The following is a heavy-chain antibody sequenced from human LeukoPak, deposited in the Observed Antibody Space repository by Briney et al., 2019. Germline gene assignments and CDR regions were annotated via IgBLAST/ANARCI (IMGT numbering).Heavy chain of an antibody. CDR2: ISDSGGTT. CDR3: AKATGTLGN. J-gene: IGHJ4*02. V-gene: IGHV3-23*01. Sequence: GGSLRLSCVASGFTFRTYAMSWVRQAPGKGLEWVSGISDSGGTTYYVDSVKGRFTISRDNSKNTLHLQMNSLTAEDTAMYYCAKATGTLGNWGQGTLVTVSS. D-gene: IGHD1-1*01. CDR1: GFTFRTYA.